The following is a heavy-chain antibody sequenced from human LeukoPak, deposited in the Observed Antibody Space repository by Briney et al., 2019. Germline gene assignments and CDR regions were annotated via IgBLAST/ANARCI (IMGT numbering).Heavy chain of an antibody. J-gene: IGHJ4*02. CDR2: ISSSSSYI. CDR3: ARAHLNYYYDSSGYPDY. V-gene: IGHV3-21*01. CDR1: GFTFSSYS. D-gene: IGHD3-22*01. Sequence: GGSLRPSCAASGFTFSSYSMNWVRQAPGKGLEWVSSISSSSSYIYYADSVKGRFTISRDNAKNSLYLQMNSLRAEDTAVYYCARAHLNYYYDSSGYPDYWGQGTLVTVSS.